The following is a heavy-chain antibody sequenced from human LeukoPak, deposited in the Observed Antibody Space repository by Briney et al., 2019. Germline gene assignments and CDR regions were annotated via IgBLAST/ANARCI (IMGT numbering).Heavy chain of an antibody. J-gene: IGHJ4*02. V-gene: IGHV3-9*01. D-gene: IGHD3-22*01. CDR2: ISWNSGSI. CDR1: GFTFDDYA. CDR3: AKGSYYHDSSGYVYYFDY. Sequence: PGGSLRLSCAASGFTFDDYAMHWVRQAPGKGLEWVSGISWNSGSIGYADSVKGRFTISRDNAKNSLYLQMNSLRAEDTALYYCAKGSYYHDSSGYVYYFDYWGQGTLVTVSS.